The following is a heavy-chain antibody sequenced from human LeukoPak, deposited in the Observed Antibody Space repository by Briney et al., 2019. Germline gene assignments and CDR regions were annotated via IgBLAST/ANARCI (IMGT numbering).Heavy chain of an antibody. J-gene: IGHJ3*02. V-gene: IGHV1-69*13. D-gene: IGHD3-22*01. CDR2: LIPIYGSA. CDR1: GGSFTFTSHA. Sequence: GASVKVSCKASGGSFTFTSHAISWVRQAPGQGLEWMGGLIPIYGSANYAQKFQGRLTITSDESTLTVYMELSSLRPEDSAVHYCAGFFYDNSGDAFDIWGQGTMVTVSS. CDR3: AGFFYDNSGDAFDI.